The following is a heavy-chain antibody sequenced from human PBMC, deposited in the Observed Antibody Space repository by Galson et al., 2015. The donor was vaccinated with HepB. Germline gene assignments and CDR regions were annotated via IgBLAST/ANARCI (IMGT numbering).Heavy chain of an antibody. Sequence: QSGAEVKNPGDSLKISCKGSGYTFTNYWIGWVRQMPGKGLEWMGILYPGGSEIRYSPSFQGQVTISADNSNSTAYLQWNNLKASDTAIYYCARPSAFSGSFHFDYWGQGTLVTVSS. CDR1: GYTFTNYW. J-gene: IGHJ4*02. V-gene: IGHV5-51*01. D-gene: IGHD5-12*01. CDR2: LYPGGSEI. CDR3: ARPSAFSGSFHFDY.